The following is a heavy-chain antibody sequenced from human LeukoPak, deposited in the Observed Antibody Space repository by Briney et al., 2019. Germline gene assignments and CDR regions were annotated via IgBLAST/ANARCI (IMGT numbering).Heavy chain of an antibody. CDR3: ARGTGSIRVHLDI. Sequence: SETLSLTCTVSGGSISSYYWSWNRKPPGKGLEWIGYIYYSESTNYNPSLKSRVTISLDTSKNQFSLKLNSVTAADTAVYYCARGTGSIRVHLDIWGQGTMVTVSS. J-gene: IGHJ3*02. CDR1: GGSISSYY. CDR2: IYYSEST. D-gene: IGHD6-13*01. V-gene: IGHV4-59*01.